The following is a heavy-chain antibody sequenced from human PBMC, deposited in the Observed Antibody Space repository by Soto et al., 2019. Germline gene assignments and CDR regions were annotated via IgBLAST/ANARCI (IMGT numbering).Heavy chain of an antibody. CDR2: IIPIFGTA. J-gene: IGHJ4*02. CDR1: GGTFSSYS. CDR3: ARVGGTAMGPPKN. D-gene: IGHD5-18*01. Sequence: GASVKVSCKASGGTFSSYSISWVLQAPGQGLEWMGGIIPIFGTANYAQKFQGRVTITADESTSTAYMELSSLRSEDTAVYYCARVGGTAMGPPKNWGQGTLVTVSS. V-gene: IGHV1-69*13.